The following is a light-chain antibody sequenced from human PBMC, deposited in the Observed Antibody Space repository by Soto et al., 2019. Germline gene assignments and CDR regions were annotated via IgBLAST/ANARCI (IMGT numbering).Light chain of an antibody. CDR3: SSYAGSNNYV. Sequence: QSVLTQPPSASGSPGQSVTISCTGTSSDVGGYNYVSWYHQHPGKAPKLMIYDVSKRPSGVFDRFSGSKSGNTASLTVSGLQAEDEADYYCSSYAGSNNYVFGTGTKVTVL. V-gene: IGLV2-8*01. CDR1: SSDVGGYNY. CDR2: DVS. J-gene: IGLJ1*01.